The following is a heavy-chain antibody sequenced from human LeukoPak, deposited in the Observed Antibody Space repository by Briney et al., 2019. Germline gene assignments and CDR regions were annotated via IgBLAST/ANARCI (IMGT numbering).Heavy chain of an antibody. V-gene: IGHV3-30-3*01. Sequence: GRSLRLSCAASGFTFSSYAMHWVRQAPGKGLEWVAVISYDGSNKYYADSVKGRFTISRDNAKNSLYLQMNSLRAEDTAVYYCARSMVRGVIILALDYWAREPWSPSPQ. D-gene: IGHD3-10*01. CDR3: ARSMVRGVIILALDY. CDR2: ISYDGSNK. CDR1: GFTFSSYA. J-gene: IGHJ4*02.